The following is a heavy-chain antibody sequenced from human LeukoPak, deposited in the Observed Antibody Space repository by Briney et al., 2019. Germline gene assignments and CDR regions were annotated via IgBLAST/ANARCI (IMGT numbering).Heavy chain of an antibody. J-gene: IGHJ4*02. Sequence: SETLSLTCTVSGGSINNYYWTWIRQPPGKGLEWIGYIYYSGSTNYNPSLKSRVTISLDPSKSQFSLKLNSVTAADTAVYFCARGEMATIFLWGQGTLVTVSS. CDR3: ARGEMATIFL. D-gene: IGHD5-24*01. CDR1: GGSINNYY. CDR2: IYYSGST. V-gene: IGHV4-59*01.